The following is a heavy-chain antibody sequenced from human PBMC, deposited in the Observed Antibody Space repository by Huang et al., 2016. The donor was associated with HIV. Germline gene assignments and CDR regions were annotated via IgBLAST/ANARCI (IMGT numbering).Heavy chain of an antibody. CDR1: GYSFNTYW. D-gene: IGHD6-13*01. Sequence: EVQLVQSGAEVKKPGESLKISCQGSGYSFNTYWIAWVCQMPGKGPEWMGFIYPGDSETRYSPSFQCQVTISADKSIDTAYLQWRSLKASDTAMYYCARKFSSTWYRAFDLWGQGTMVTVSS. V-gene: IGHV5-51*01. J-gene: IGHJ3*01. CDR3: ARKFSSTWYRAFDL. CDR2: IYPGDSET.